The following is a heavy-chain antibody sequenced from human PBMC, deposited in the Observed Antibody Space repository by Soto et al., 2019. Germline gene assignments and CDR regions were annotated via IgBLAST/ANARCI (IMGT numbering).Heavy chain of an antibody. D-gene: IGHD2-2*01. CDR2: IDPSDSYT. V-gene: IGHV5-10-1*01. CDR1: GYSFTSYW. J-gene: IGHJ6*02. CDR3: ARKGTSFLSPGMDV. Sequence: PGESLKISCKGSGYSFTSYWISWVRQMPGKGLEWVGRIDPSDSYTNYSPSFQGHVTISADKSISTAYLQWSSLKASDTAMYYCARKGTSFLSPGMDVWGQGTTVTVSS.